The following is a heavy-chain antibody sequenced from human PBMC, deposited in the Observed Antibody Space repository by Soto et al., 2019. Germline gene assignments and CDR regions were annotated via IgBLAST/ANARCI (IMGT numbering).Heavy chain of an antibody. Sequence: PVGSLRLSCAASGFTFSSYAMSWVRQAPGKGLEWVSAISGSGGSTYYADSVKGRFTISRDNSKNTLYLQMNSLRAEDTAVYYCAKDRYYYDSSGYGDAFDIWGQGTMVTVSS. D-gene: IGHD3-22*01. CDR3: AKDRYYYDSSGYGDAFDI. V-gene: IGHV3-23*01. CDR2: ISGSGGST. J-gene: IGHJ3*02. CDR1: GFTFSSYA.